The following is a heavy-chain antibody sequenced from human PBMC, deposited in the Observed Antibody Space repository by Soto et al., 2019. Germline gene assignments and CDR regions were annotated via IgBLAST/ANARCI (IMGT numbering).Heavy chain of an antibody. CDR3: AKDQWPLWYYFDY. D-gene: IGHD6-19*01. V-gene: IGHV3-48*01. Sequence: GGSLRLSCAASGFTFSSYSMNWVRQAPGKGLEWVSYISSSGSTIYYADSVKGRFTISRDNAKNSLYLQMNSLRAEDTAVYYCAKDQWPLWYYFDYWGQGTLVTVSS. CDR2: ISSSGSTI. J-gene: IGHJ4*02. CDR1: GFTFSSYS.